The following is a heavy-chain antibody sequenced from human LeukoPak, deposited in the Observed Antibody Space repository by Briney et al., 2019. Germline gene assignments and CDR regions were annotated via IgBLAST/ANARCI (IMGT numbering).Heavy chain of an antibody. CDR2: ISSSTSYI. CDR1: GFSFSTYT. J-gene: IGHJ4*02. CDR3: ARVWETYYDSSGYWPFDS. D-gene: IGHD3-22*01. V-gene: IGHV3-21*01. Sequence: GGPLRLSCAASGFSFSTYTMHWVRQAPGKGLEWVSSISSSTSYIYYADSVKGRFTISRDNAKNSLYLQMNSLRAEDTAVYYCARVWETYYDSSGYWPFDSWGQGTLVTVSS.